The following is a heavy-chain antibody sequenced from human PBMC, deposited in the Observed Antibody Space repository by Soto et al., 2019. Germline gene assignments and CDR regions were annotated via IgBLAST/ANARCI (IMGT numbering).Heavy chain of an antibody. D-gene: IGHD3-16*01. CDR2: ISGDNGDT. V-gene: IGHV1-18*01. Sequence: VQLVQSGAEVKKPGAAVRVSCKASGYTFTNYGISWVRQAPGQGLAWMGWISGDNGDTNYAQRLQGRVTMTTDTSTSKAYMELRSLKSDDTAGYFCASERRGIYAPDIWGQGTMVTVSS. J-gene: IGHJ3*02. CDR3: ASERRGIYAPDI. CDR1: GYTFTNYG.